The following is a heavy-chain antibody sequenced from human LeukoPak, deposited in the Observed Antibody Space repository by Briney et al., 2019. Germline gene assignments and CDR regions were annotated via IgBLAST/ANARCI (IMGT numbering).Heavy chain of an antibody. D-gene: IGHD3-22*01. V-gene: IGHV1-58*02. CDR1: GFTFTSSA. CDR3: AADRPDYYDSSGYYAGYYYYMDV. Sequence: ASVKVSCTASGFTFTSSAMQWVRQARGQRLEWIGWIVVGSGNTNYAQKFQERVTITRDMSTSTAYMELSSLRSEDTAVYYCAADRPDYYDSSGYYAGYYYYMDVWGKGTTVTVSS. CDR2: IVVGSGNT. J-gene: IGHJ6*03.